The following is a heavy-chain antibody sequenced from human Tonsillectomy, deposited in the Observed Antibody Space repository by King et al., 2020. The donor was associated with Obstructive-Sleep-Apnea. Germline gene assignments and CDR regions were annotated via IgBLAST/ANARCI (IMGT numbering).Heavy chain of an antibody. V-gene: IGHV3-30*18. CDR1: GFTFSSYG. CDR3: AKGLNYYDSSGYYWRDY. CDR2: ISYDGRNK. D-gene: IGHD3-22*01. Sequence: VQLVESGGGVVQPGRSLRLSCAASGFTFSSYGMHWVRQAPGKGLEWVAVISYDGRNKDYADSVKGRFTLSRDNSKNTLYLQMNSLRAYDTAVYYCAKGLNYYDSSGYYWRDYWGQGTLVTVSS. J-gene: IGHJ4*02.